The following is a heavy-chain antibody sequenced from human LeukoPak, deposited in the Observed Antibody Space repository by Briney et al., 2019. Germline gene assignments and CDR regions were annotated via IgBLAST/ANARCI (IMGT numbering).Heavy chain of an antibody. V-gene: IGHV4-59*01. Sequence: SETLSFTCTVSGGSISSYYWSWIRQPPAKGLEWIGYIYYSGSTNYNPSLKSRVTMLVDTSKNLFSLKLSSVTAADTAVYYCARGRGGFGDLLYLHFDYWGQGTLVTVSS. D-gene: IGHD3-10*01. CDR3: ARGRGGFGDLLYLHFDY. J-gene: IGHJ4*02. CDR2: IYYSGST. CDR1: GGSISSYY.